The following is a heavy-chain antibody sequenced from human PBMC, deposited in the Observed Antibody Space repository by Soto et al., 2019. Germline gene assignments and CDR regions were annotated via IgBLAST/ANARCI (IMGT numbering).Heavy chain of an antibody. Sequence: ASVKVSCKASGGTFSSYAISWVRQAPGQGLEWVGGIIPIFCTANYAHKFQGRVTITTDKYTSTDYMELSSLRSEDTAVYYCARVGWFGELLSHYYYGMDVWGQGTTVTVSS. CDR2: IIPIFCTA. CDR1: GGTFSSYA. V-gene: IGHV1-69*05. J-gene: IGHJ6*02. D-gene: IGHD3-10*01. CDR3: ARVGWFGELLSHYYYGMDV.